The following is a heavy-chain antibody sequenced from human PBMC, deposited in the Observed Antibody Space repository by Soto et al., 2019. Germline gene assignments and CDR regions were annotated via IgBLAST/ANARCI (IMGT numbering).Heavy chain of an antibody. CDR3: ARDNNYYFDY. V-gene: IGHV3-33*01. Sequence: PGGSLRLSCAASGFTLTSYGMHWVRQPPGKGLEWVAVISHDGSFQFLADSVKGRFTISRDISKNTLYLQMSSLRAEDTAVYYCARDNNYYFDYWGQGTLVTVSS. D-gene: IGHD1-1*01. CDR2: ISHDGSFQ. J-gene: IGHJ4*02. CDR1: GFTLTSYG.